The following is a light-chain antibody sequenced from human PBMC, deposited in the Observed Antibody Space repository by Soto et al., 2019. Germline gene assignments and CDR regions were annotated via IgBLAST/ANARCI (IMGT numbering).Light chain of an antibody. CDR1: QTVSITY. CDR2: GAS. V-gene: IGKV3-20*01. J-gene: IGKJ5*01. Sequence: VLTQSPGTLALSPGESATLSCRASQTVSITYLTWYQQKPGQAPRLLIFGASKRATGIPDRFSGSGSGTDFTLTLSGLEPEDFAVYYCQQYGSSPLISFGQGTRLEIK. CDR3: QQYGSSPLIS.